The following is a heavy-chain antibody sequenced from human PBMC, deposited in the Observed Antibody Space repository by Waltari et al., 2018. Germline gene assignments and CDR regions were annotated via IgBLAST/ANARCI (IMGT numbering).Heavy chain of an antibody. CDR3: ARTLVIYYYYYGMDV. Sequence: QVQLQQWGAGLLKPSETLSLTCAVYGGSFSGYYWSWIRQPPGKGLEWIGEINHSGSTNDKPALKSRVTISVDTVKNQFSLKLSSVTAADTAVYYCARTLVIYYYYYGMDVWGQGTTVTVSS. D-gene: IGHD2-2*01. J-gene: IGHJ6*02. V-gene: IGHV4-34*01. CDR2: INHSGST. CDR1: GGSFSGYY.